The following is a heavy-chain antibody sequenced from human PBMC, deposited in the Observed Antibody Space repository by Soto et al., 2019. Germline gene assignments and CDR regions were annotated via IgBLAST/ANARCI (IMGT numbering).Heavy chain of an antibody. CDR3: SRLVVYSCYEGADYDLDA. CDR1: VFILGDYA. D-gene: IGHD5-12*01. V-gene: IGHV3-49*03. Sequence: GGSLRLSCIGSVFILGDYAMSWFRQAPGKGLEWVGFIRSKVYDETTEYAASVKDRFIISRDDSKSIAYLQMNSLKTDDTALYYCSRLVVYSCYEGADYDLDAWGPGITVNVS. CDR2: IRSKVYDETT. J-gene: IGHJ6*02.